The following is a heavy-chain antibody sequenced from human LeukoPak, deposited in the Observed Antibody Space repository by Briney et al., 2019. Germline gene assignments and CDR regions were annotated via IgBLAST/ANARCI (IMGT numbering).Heavy chain of an antibody. CDR2: MNPNSGNT. Sequence: ASVKVSCTASGYTFTSYDINWVRQATGQGLEWMGWMNPNSGNTGYAQKFQGRVTMTTDTSTSTAYTELRSLRSDDTAVYYCARDQADQLLSPPDGFDPWGQGTLVTVSS. D-gene: IGHD2-2*01. CDR3: ARDQADQLLSPPDGFDP. J-gene: IGHJ5*02. CDR1: GYTFTSYD. V-gene: IGHV1-8*01.